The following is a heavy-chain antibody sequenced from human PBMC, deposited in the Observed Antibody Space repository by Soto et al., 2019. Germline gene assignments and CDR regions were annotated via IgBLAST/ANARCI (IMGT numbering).Heavy chain of an antibody. J-gene: IGHJ4*02. D-gene: IGHD2-2*01. CDR3: ARDRGQYCSSTSCDLYYFDY. CDR1: GGSVSSGSYY. Sequence: KTSETLSLTCTVSGGSVSSGSYYWSWIRQPPGKGLEWIGYIYYSGSTNYNPSLKSRVTISVDTSKNQFSLKLSSVTAADTAVYYCARDRGQYCSSTSCDLYYFDYWGQGTLVTVSS. CDR2: IYYSGST. V-gene: IGHV4-61*01.